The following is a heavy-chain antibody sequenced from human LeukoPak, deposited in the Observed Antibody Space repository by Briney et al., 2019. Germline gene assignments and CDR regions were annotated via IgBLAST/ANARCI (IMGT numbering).Heavy chain of an antibody. Sequence: GGSLRLSCAASGFTFSSYAMAWVRQAPGKGLEWVSVIGGSGGCAYYADSVRGRFTISRDNSKNTLYLQMHSLRAEDTAVYYSAKCHSDYIFDYWGQGTLVTVSS. CDR3: AKCHSDYIFDY. J-gene: IGHJ4*02. V-gene: IGHV3-23*01. CDR1: GFTFSSYA. CDR2: IGGSGGCA. D-gene: IGHD4-11*01.